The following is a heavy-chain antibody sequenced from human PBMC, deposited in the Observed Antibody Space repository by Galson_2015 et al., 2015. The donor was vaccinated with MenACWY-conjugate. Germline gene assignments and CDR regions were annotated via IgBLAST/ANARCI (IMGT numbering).Heavy chain of an antibody. J-gene: IGHJ4*02. D-gene: IGHD5-18*01. CDR1: GGSISSYY. V-gene: IGHV4-59*01. CDR3: ARGNVDTAYTLDY. Sequence: SETLSLTCTVSGGSISSYYWSWIRQPPGRGLEWIGYIYYSGSTNYNPSLKSRVTISVDTSKNQFSLKLSSVTAADTAVYYSARGNVDTAYTLDYWGQGTLVTVSS. CDR2: IYYSGST.